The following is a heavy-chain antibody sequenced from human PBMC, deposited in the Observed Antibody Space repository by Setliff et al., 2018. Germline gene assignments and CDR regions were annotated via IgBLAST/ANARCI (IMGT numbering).Heavy chain of an antibody. Sequence: SVKVSCKASGGTFGSSALSWVRQAPGQGLEWMGGIIPMFDTGIYAEKFQGRVTLSADESTSTVYMELTRLRPEDTAIYYCARDKADYYDRSGYSGASDVWGQGTMGTV. J-gene: IGHJ3*01. CDR3: ARDKADYYDRSGYSGASDV. CDR2: IIPMFDTG. V-gene: IGHV1-69*13. CDR1: GGTFGSSA. D-gene: IGHD3-22*01.